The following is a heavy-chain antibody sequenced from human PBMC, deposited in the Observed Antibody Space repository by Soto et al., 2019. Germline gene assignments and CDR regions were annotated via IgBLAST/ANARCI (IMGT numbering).Heavy chain of an antibody. CDR2: ISSSSSTI. CDR3: ASVKWEIAAGYWFDP. J-gene: IGHJ5*02. Sequence: EVQLVESGGGLVQPGGSLRLSCAASGFTFSSYSMNWVRQAPGKGLEWVSYISSSSSTIYYADSVKGRFTISRDNAKNSLYLQMNSLRAEDTAVYYCASVKWEIAAGYWFDPWGQGTLVTVSS. D-gene: IGHD6-13*01. CDR1: GFTFSSYS. V-gene: IGHV3-48*01.